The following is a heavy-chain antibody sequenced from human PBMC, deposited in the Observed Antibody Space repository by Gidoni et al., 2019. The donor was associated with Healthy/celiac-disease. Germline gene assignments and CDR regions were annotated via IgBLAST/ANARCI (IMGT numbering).Heavy chain of an antibody. CDR2: FDPEDGET. Sequence: QVQLVQSGAEVKKPGASVKVSFKVSGYTLTELSMHWVRQAPGKGLELMGGFDPEDGETIYAQKFQGRVTMTEDTSTDTAYMELSSLRSEDTAVYYCATDAAGYSSGWPYWYFDLWGRGTLVTVSS. CDR3: ATDAAGYSSGWPYWYFDL. V-gene: IGHV1-24*01. J-gene: IGHJ2*01. CDR1: GYTLTELS. D-gene: IGHD6-19*01.